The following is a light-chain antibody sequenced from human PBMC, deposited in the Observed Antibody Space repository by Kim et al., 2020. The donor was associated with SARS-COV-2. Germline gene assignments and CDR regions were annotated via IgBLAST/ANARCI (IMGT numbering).Light chain of an antibody. CDR2: EVD. CDR1: SSDVGGYND. CDR3: SSYIRGSTNYV. Sequence: SITCTWTETSSDVGGYNDFSCYRQHPGKAAKLEIYEVDNRPSGVSIRFSGSKSGNTASLTISGLQAEDEADYYCSSYIRGSTNYVFGTGTKVTVL. V-gene: IGLV2-14*01. J-gene: IGLJ1*01.